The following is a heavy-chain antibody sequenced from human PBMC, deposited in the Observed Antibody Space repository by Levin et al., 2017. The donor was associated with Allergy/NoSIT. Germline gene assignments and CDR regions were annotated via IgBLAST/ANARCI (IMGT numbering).Heavy chain of an antibody. J-gene: IGHJ4*02. Sequence: SETLSLTCAVYGGSFSGYYWSWIRQPPGKGLEWIGEINHSGSTNYNPSLKSRVTISVDTSKNQFSLKLSSVTAADTAVYYCARVKIGYGDYVDYWGQGTLVTVSS. CDR1: GGSFSGYY. CDR3: ARVKIGYGDYVDY. V-gene: IGHV4-34*01. D-gene: IGHD4-17*01. CDR2: INHSGST.